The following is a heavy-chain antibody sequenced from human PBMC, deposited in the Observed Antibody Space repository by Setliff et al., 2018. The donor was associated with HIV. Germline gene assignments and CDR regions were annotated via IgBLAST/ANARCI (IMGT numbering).Heavy chain of an antibody. Sequence: EASVKVSCKASGGTFSSYGITWVRQAPGQGLEWMGGSTPLLDTTNYAQKFRDRVTLTTDTSTSTAYMEIKSLTSDDTAVYYCARGYCGGGICYSPNWLDPWGQGTLVTVSS. J-gene: IGHJ5*02. CDR2: STPLLDTT. V-gene: IGHV1-69*05. CDR3: ARGYCGGGICYSPNWLDP. D-gene: IGHD2-15*01. CDR1: GGTFSSYG.